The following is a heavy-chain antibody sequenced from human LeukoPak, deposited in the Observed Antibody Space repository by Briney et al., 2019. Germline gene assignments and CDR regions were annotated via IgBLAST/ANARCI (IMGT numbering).Heavy chain of an antibody. CDR2: VYSGGGT. CDR1: GFTVSNNQ. Sequence: GGSLRLSCGASGFTVSNNQMSWVRQAPGEGLEWVSVVYSGGGTNYADSVKGRFTISRDNSKNTVYLQMNSLSAEDTAVYFCSRGCVVDMCYDYWGQGTLVTVSS. V-gene: IGHV3-66*01. D-gene: IGHD2-15*01. CDR3: SRGCVVDMCYDY. J-gene: IGHJ4*02.